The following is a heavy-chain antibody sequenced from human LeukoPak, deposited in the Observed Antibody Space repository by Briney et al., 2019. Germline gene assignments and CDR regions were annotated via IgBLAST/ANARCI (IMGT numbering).Heavy chain of an antibody. CDR1: GGSISSYY. CDR2: IYNSGST. V-gene: IGHV4-59*12. D-gene: IGHD6-6*01. Sequence: SETLSLTCTVSGGSISSYYWNWIRQPPGKGLEWIGYIYNSGSTNNNPSLKSRVIISVDTSKKQFSLKLSSVTAADTAIYYCARDFSSSSTVYYYYYMDVWGKGTTVTVSS. J-gene: IGHJ6*03. CDR3: ARDFSSSSTVYYYYYMDV.